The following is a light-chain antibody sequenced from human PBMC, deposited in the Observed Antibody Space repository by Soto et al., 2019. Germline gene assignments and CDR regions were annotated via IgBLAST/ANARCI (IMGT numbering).Light chain of an antibody. CDR2: WAS. Sequence: DIVMTQSPGSLAVSLGERATINCNSSQSVLFSSNNKNYLAWYQQKPGQPPKLLIYWASTRESGVPDRFSGSGSGTDFTLTISSLQAEDVAVYYCQQYYSTPWTSGQATKVDIK. V-gene: IGKV4-1*01. CDR3: QQYYSTPWT. J-gene: IGKJ1*01. CDR1: QSVLFSSNNKNY.